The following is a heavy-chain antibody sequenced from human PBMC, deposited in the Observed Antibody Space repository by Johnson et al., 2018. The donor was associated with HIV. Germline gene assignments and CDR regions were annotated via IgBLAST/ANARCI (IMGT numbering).Heavy chain of an antibody. J-gene: IGHJ3*02. CDR2: ISYDGSKK. D-gene: IGHD4-17*01. CDR3: AGAPLRHDAFDI. CDR1: GFSFSTYG. V-gene: IGHV3-30*03. Sequence: QVQLVESGGGVVHPGRSLRLSCAASGFSFSTYGMAWVRQAPGKGLEWVALISYDGSKKYYADSVKGRFTISRDNSKNTLYLQMNSLRAEDTAVYYCAGAPLRHDAFDIWGQGTMVTVSS.